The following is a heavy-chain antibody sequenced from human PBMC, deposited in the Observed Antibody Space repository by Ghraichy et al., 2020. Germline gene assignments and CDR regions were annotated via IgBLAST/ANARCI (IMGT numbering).Heavy chain of an antibody. V-gene: IGHV3-23*01. CDR1: GFTFSSYA. CDR2: ISGSGGST. Sequence: LSLTCAASGFTFSSYAMSWVRQAPGKGLEWVSAISGSGGSTYYADSVKGRFTISRDNSKNTLYLQMNSLRAEDTAVYYCAKCLGIAVAGNDYWGQGTLVTVSS. CDR3: AKCLGIAVAGNDY. D-gene: IGHD6-19*01. J-gene: IGHJ4*02.